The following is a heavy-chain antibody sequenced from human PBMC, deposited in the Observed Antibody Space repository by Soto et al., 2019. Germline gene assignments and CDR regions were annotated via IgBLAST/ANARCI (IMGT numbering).Heavy chain of an antibody. CDR3: ARGFGSSCFDY. CDR2: MSTSSGGT. D-gene: IGHD3-10*01. CDR1: GYTFTANY. J-gene: IGHJ4*02. V-gene: IGHV1-2*02. Sequence: QVQLVQSGAEVKDPGASVKVSCRPSGYTFTANYIHWVRQAPGQGLEWMGWMSTSSGGTRFAEKFQGRVTLTRDTSISTAYMELTTLTLDDTAVYYCARGFGSSCFDYWGQGTLVAVSS.